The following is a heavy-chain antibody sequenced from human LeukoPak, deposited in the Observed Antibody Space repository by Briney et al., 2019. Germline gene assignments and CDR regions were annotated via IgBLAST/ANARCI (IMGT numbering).Heavy chain of an antibody. V-gene: IGHV3-15*01. CDR1: GLTFSNAW. CDR3: ATGGQVGATQPFDY. D-gene: IGHD1-26*01. J-gene: IGHJ4*02. CDR2: IKSKSDGGTT. Sequence: GGSLRLSCAASGLTFSNAWMSWVRQAPGKGLEWVGRIKSKSDGGTTDDAAPVKGRFTISRDDSKNTLYLQMNSLKTEDTAVYYCATGGQVGATQPFDYWGQGTLVTVSS.